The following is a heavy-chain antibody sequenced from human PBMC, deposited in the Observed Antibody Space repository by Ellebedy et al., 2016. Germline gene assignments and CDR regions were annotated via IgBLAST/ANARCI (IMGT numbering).Heavy chain of an antibody. J-gene: IGHJ4*02. CDR3: VRRDSGYAFDL. V-gene: IGHV3-64D*08. CDR2: VNTNGYNT. Sequence: GESLKISCSASGFTFSSHAMHWVRQAPGKGLEHVSAVNTNGYNTNYADSLKGRFTISRDNSKNTLYLQMSSLRADDTAVYYCVRRDSGYAFDLWGQGTLVTVSS. D-gene: IGHD3-16*01. CDR1: GFTFSSHA.